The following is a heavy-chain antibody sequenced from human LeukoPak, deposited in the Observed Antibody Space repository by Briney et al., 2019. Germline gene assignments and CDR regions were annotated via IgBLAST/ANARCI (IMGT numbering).Heavy chain of an antibody. V-gene: IGHV1-8*01. J-gene: IGHJ3*02. CDR1: GYTFTSYD. Sequence: ASVKVSCKASGYTFTSYDINWVRQATGQGLEWMGWMNPNSGNTGYAQKFQGRVTMTRNTSISTAYMELSSLRSDDTAVYYCASCGGDRLWAFDIWGQGTMVTVSS. CDR2: MNPNSGNT. D-gene: IGHD2-21*02. CDR3: ASCGGDRLWAFDI.